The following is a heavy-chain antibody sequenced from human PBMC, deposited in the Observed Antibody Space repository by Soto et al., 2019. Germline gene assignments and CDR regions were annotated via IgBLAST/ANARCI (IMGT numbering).Heavy chain of an antibody. Sequence: SETLSLTCTVSGGSISSYYWSWIRQPPGKGLEWIGYIYYSGSTNYNPSLKSRVTISVDTSKNQFSLKLSSVTAADTAVYYCASAIVVPAATVWFDPWGQGTLVTVSS. CDR3: ASAIVVPAATVWFDP. J-gene: IGHJ5*02. D-gene: IGHD2-2*01. CDR1: GGSISSYY. CDR2: IYYSGST. V-gene: IGHV4-59*08.